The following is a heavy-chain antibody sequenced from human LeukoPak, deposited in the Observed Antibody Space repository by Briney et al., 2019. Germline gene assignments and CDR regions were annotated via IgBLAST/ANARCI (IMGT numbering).Heavy chain of an antibody. CDR3: ARSNNDYGDYIPPDAFDI. Sequence: SETLSLTCTVSGGSISSYYWSWIRQPPGKGLEWIGYIYYSGSTNYNPSLKSRVTISVDTSKNQFSLKLSSVTAADTAVYYCARSNNDYGDYIPPDAFDIWGQGTMVTVSS. CDR1: GGSISSYY. J-gene: IGHJ3*02. V-gene: IGHV4-59*01. CDR2: IYYSGST. D-gene: IGHD4-17*01.